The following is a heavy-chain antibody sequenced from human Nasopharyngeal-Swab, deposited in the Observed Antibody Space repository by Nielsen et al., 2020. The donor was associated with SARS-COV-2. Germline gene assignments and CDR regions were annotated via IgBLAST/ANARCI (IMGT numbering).Heavy chain of an antibody. CDR2: ISYDGSNK. CDR1: GFTFSSYG. J-gene: IGHJ6*02. CDR3: ARAKASGSLKYYGMDV. Sequence: GESLKISCAASGFTFSSYGMHWVRQAPGKGLEWVAVISYDGSNKYYADSVKGRFTISRDNSKNTLYLQMNSLRAEDTAVYYCARAKASGSLKYYGMDVWGQGTMVTVSS. V-gene: IGHV3-30*03. D-gene: IGHD1-26*01.